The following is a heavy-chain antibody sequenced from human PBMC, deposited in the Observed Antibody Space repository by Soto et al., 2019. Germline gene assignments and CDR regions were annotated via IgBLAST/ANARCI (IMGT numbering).Heavy chain of an antibody. Sequence: ASVKVSCKASGYTFTSYGISWVRQAPGQGLEWMGWISAYNGNTNYAQKLQGRVTMTTDTSTSTAYMKLRSLRSDDTAVYYCARDYYDFWSGYYLFDYWGQGTLVTVSS. CDR1: GYTFTSYG. V-gene: IGHV1-18*01. J-gene: IGHJ4*02. CDR2: ISAYNGNT. CDR3: ARDYYDFWSGYYLFDY. D-gene: IGHD3-3*01.